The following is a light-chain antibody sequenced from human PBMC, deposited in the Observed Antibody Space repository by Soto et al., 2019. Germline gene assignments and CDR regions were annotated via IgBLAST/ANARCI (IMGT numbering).Light chain of an antibody. V-gene: IGKV3-20*01. CDR3: QQYGSPRT. CDR2: GAS. Sequence: IRLTKSPGTLSLSTGERATLSCRASQSGSSSYLACYQQKPGQAPSLLMYGASSRATGIPDRFSGSGSGTDFTLTISRLEPEDFAEYYCQQYGSPRTFGQGTKV. CDR1: QSGSSSY. J-gene: IGKJ1*01.